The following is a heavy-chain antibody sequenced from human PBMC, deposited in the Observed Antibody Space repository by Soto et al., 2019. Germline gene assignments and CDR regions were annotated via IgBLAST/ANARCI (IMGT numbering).Heavy chain of an antibody. J-gene: IGHJ6*02. CDR1: GFTFSSYA. Sequence: GGSLRLSCAASGFTFSSYAMSCIRQAPGKGLEWVSAISGSGGSTNYADSVKGRFTISRDNSKNTLYLQMNSLRAEDTAVYYCEKEVGYSYCYEGMDVWGQGTTVTVS. CDR3: EKEVGYSYCYEGMDV. V-gene: IGHV3-23*01. CDR2: ISGSGGST. D-gene: IGHD5-18*01.